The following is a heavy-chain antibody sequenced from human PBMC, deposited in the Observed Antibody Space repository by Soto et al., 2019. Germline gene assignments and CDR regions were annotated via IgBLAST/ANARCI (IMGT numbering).Heavy chain of an antibody. CDR2: ISAYNGNT. Sequence: QVQLVQSGAEVKKPGASVKVSCKASGYTFTSYGISWVRQAPGQGLEWMGWISAYNGNTNQAQKLQGRVTMTTDTPTSTAYIELRRLRSDDTAVNYSARDPGFRSDYWCQGTLVTVPS. J-gene: IGHJ4*02. V-gene: IGHV1-18*01. CDR1: GYTFTSYG. CDR3: ARDPGFRSDY.